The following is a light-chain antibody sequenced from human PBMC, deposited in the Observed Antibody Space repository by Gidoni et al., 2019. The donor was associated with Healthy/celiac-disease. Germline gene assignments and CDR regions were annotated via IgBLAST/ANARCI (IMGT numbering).Light chain of an antibody. Sequence: LPVTPGEPASISCRSSQSLLHSNGYNYLDWYLQKPGQSPQLLIYLGSNRASGVPDRFSGSGSGTDFTLKISRVEAEDVGVYYCMQALQTPWTFGQGTKVEIK. J-gene: IGKJ1*01. CDR1: QSLLHSNGYNY. CDR3: MQALQTPWT. V-gene: IGKV2-28*01. CDR2: LGS.